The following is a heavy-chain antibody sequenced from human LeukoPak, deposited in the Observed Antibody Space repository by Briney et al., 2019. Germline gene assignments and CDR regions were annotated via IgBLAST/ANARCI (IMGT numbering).Heavy chain of an antibody. CDR3: ARDSTETAFDP. CDR1: GASISSYY. D-gene: IGHD1-14*01. CDR2: LQPSGAT. V-gene: IGHV4-4*07. J-gene: IGHJ5*02. Sequence: SETLSLTCIVSGASISSYYWSWIRHPAGKELEWIGRLQPSGATNYNPSLESRVTMSVDTSKNQFSLSLTSVTAADTAVYYCARDSTETAFDPWGQGTLVTVSS.